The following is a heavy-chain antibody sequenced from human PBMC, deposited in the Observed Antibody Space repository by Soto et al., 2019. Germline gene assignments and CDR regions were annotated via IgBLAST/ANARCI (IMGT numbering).Heavy chain of an antibody. J-gene: IGHJ4*02. CDR2: ISYDGSNK. CDR3: ARVGLQDYFDY. D-gene: IGHD4-4*01. V-gene: IGHV3-30*03. Sequence: GGSLRLSCAASGFTFSSYGIHWVRQAPGKGLEWVAVISYDGSNKYYADSVKGRFTISRDNSKNSLYLQMNSLRAEDTAVYYCARVGLQDYFDYWGQGALVTVSS. CDR1: GFTFSSYG.